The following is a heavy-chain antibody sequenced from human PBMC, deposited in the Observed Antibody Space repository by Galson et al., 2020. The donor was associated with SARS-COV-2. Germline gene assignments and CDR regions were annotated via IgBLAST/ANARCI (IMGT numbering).Heavy chain of an antibody. Sequence: GESLKISCAGSGITFSNAWLSWVRQAPGKGLEWVGRIKSKTDGGTTDYAAPVKGRFTISRDDSKNMLYLQMNSLKTEDTAVYYCRRWDDAWGQGTLVTVSS. J-gene: IGHJ5*02. CDR3: RRWDDA. CDR2: IKSKTDGGTT. V-gene: IGHV3-15*01. CDR1: GITFSNAW. D-gene: IGHD1-26*01.